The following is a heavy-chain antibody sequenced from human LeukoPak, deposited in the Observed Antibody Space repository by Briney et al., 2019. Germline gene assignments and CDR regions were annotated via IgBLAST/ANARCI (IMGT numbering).Heavy chain of an antibody. CDR1: GGSISTGSYY. V-gene: IGHV4-61*02. Sequence: SETLSLTCTVSGGSISTGSYYWNWIRQPAGKGLAWIGRIYTSGSTNYNPSLKSRVTLSVDTSKNQFSLKLNSVTAADTAVYYCARVARSMSSSSEDSWGQGTLVTVSS. CDR3: ARVARSMSSSSEDS. CDR2: IYTSGST. J-gene: IGHJ4*02. D-gene: IGHD6-13*01.